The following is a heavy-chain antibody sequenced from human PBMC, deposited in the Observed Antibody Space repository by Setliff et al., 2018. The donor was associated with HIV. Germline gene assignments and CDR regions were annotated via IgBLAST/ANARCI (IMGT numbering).Heavy chain of an antibody. CDR2: INAGNGNT. J-gene: IGHJ6*02. D-gene: IGHD3-10*01. CDR1: GYTFTNYA. V-gene: IGHV1-3*01. Sequence: ASVKVSCKASGYTFTNYAMHWVRQAPGQRLEWMGWINAGNGNTKYSQKFQGRVTITRDTSASTAYMELSSLRSDDTAVYYCARVPQLLWFGEYRYYYGMDVWGQGTTVTVSS. CDR3: ARVPQLLWFGEYRYYYGMDV.